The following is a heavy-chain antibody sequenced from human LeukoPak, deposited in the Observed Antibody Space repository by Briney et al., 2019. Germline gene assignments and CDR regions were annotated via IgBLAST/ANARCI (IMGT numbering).Heavy chain of an antibody. J-gene: IGHJ6*03. D-gene: IGHD3-10*01. CDR1: GGSISSYY. Sequence: SETLSLTCTVSGGSISSYYWSWIRQPAGKGLEWIGRIYTSGSTNYNPSLKSRVTMSVDTSKNQSSLKLSSVTAADTAVYYCARFGVRGVKNYYYYMDVWGKGTTVTVSS. CDR3: ARFGVRGVKNYYYYMDV. CDR2: IYTSGST. V-gene: IGHV4-4*07.